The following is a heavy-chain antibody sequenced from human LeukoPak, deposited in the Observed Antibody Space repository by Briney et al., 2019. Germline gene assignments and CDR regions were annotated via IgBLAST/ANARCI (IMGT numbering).Heavy chain of an antibody. CDR3: ARATYYYDSSGYYRPLPAEYFQH. D-gene: IGHD3-22*01. J-gene: IGHJ1*01. CDR1: GYSFTSYW. Sequence: GESLQISCKGSGYSFTSYWIGWVRQMPGKGLEWMGIIYPGDSDTRYSPSFQGQVTISADKSISTAYLQWSSLKASDTAMYYCARATYYYDSSGYYRPLPAEYFQHWGQGTLVTVSS. V-gene: IGHV5-51*01. CDR2: IYPGDSDT.